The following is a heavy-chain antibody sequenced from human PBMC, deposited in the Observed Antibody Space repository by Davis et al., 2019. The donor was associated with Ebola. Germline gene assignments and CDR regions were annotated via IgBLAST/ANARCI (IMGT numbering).Heavy chain of an antibody. V-gene: IGHV3-21*01. J-gene: IGHJ4*02. CDR2: ISSSSSYI. Sequence: PGGSLRLSCAASGFTFSTYTMNWVRQAPGKGLEWVSSISSSSSYIYYADSVKGRFTISRDNAKNSLFLQMNSLRAEDTAVYYCASSLYDRSGYFSYSFDYWGQGTLVTVSS. CDR1: GFTFSTYT. D-gene: IGHD3-22*01. CDR3: ASSLYDRSGYFSYSFDY.